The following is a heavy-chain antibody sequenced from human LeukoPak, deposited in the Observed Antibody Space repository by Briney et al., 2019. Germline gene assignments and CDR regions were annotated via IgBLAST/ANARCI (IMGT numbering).Heavy chain of an antibody. CDR2: ISGDGGST. Sequence: PGGSLRLSCAASGFTFDDYAMHWVRQAPGKGLEWVSLISGDGGSTYYADSVKGRFTISRDNSKNSLYLQMNSLRTEDTALYYCAKDIQGSLLLWFGEAGFDDWGQGTLVTVSS. V-gene: IGHV3-43*02. J-gene: IGHJ4*02. CDR1: GFTFDDYA. CDR3: AKDIQGSLLLWFGEAGFDD. D-gene: IGHD3-10*01.